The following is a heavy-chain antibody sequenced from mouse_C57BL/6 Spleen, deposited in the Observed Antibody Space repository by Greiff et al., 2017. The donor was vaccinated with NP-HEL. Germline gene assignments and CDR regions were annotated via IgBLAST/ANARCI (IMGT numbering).Heavy chain of an antibody. CDR3: ARTARIKY. J-gene: IGHJ2*01. V-gene: IGHV3-2*02. CDR1: GYSITSGYG. Sequence: VQLKESGPGLVKPSQSLSLTCPVTGYSITSGYGWNWIRQFPGNKLEWMGYISYSGSTKYNPSLKSQIPITRDTSKNQFFLQLNSVTTQDTATYYWARTARIKYWGQGTTLTVSS. D-gene: IGHD1-2*01. CDR2: ISYSGST.